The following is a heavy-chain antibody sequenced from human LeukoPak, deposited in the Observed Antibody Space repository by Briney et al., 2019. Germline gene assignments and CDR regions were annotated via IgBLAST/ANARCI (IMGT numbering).Heavy chain of an antibody. CDR1: GFTVSSNY. Sequence: GGSLRLSCAASGFTVSSNYMSWVRQAPGKGLEWVSVIYSGGSTYYADSVKGRFTISRDNSKSTLYIQMNSLRAEDTAVYYCARDRGIVGVTEDYYMDVWGKGTTVSISS. D-gene: IGHD1-26*01. V-gene: IGHV3-53*01. J-gene: IGHJ6*03. CDR2: IYSGGST. CDR3: ARDRGIVGVTEDYYMDV.